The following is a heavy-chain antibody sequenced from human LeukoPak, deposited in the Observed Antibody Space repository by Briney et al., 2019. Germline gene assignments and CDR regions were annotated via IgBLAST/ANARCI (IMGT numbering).Heavy chain of an antibody. J-gene: IGHJ6*02. CDR1: GFTFSDYY. CDR3: ARDDYGSGSNYGMDV. V-gene: IGHV3-11*01. CDR2: ISSSGSPI. Sequence: GGSLRLSCAASGFTFSDYYMSWLRQAPGKGLEGVSYISSSGSPIYYADSVKGRFTNSRDNAKNSLYLQMNSLRAEDTAVYYCARDDYGSGSNYGMDVWGQGTTVTVSS. D-gene: IGHD3-10*01.